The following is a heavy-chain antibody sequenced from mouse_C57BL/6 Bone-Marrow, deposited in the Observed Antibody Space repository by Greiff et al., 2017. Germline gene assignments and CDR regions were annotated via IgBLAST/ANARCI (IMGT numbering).Heavy chain of an antibody. Sequence: QVQLKQSGAELVRPGASVTLSCKASGYTFTDYEMHWVKQTPVHGLEWIGAIDPETGGTAYNQKFKGKAILTADKSSSTAYMELRSLTSEDSAVYYCTRGYYSNYFAYWGQGTLVTVSA. D-gene: IGHD2-5*01. V-gene: IGHV1-15*01. CDR3: TRGYYSNYFAY. J-gene: IGHJ3*01. CDR2: IDPETGGT. CDR1: GYTFTDYE.